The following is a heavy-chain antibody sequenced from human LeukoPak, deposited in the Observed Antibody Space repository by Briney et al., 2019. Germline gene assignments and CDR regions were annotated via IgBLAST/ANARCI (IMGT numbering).Heavy chain of an antibody. V-gene: IGHV3-23*01. D-gene: IGHD2-15*01. CDR1: GFAFNTYA. CDR3: ARDQLRYCGGGSCYSPLDY. J-gene: IGHJ4*02. Sequence: GGSLRLSCAASGFAFNTYAMSWVRQAPGKGLEWVSTISESSGGDTYFADSVKGRFTISRDNSKNTLYLQMNSLWAEDTAVYYCARDQLRYCGGGSCYSPLDYWGQGTLVTVSS. CDR2: ISESSGGDT.